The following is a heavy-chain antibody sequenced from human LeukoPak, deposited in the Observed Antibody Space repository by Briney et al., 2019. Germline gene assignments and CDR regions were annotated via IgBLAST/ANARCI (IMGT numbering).Heavy chain of an antibody. CDR1: GYTFTSYG. CDR2: ISAYNGNT. J-gene: IGHJ4*02. Sequence: ASVKVSCKASGYTFTSYGISWVRQASGQGLEWMGWISAYNGNTNYAQKLQGRVTMTTDTSTSTAYMELRSLRSDDTAVYYCARDSIAVAGTAFDYWGQGTLVTVSS. D-gene: IGHD6-19*01. V-gene: IGHV1-18*01. CDR3: ARDSIAVAGTAFDY.